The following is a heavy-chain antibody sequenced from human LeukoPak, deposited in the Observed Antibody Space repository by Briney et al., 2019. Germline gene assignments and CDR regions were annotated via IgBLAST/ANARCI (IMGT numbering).Heavy chain of an antibody. CDR1: GGSFSGYY. CDR3: ARVPYYDFWSGYYKRGQFDY. Sequence: KPSGTLSLTCAVYGGSFSGYYWSWIRQPPGKGLEWIGEINHSGSTNYNPSLKSRVTISVDTSKNQFSLKLSSVTAADTAVYYCARVPYYDFWSGYYKRGQFDYWGQGTLVAVSS. CDR2: INHSGST. V-gene: IGHV4-34*01. D-gene: IGHD3-3*01. J-gene: IGHJ4*02.